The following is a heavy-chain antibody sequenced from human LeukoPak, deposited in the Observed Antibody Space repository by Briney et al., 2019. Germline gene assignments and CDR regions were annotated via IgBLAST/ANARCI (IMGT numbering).Heavy chain of an antibody. Sequence: ASVKVSCKASGGTFSSYAISWVRQAPGQGLEWIGGIIPIFGTANYAQKFQGRVTITTDESTSTAYMELSSLRSEDTAVYYCARDQGYCSSTSCSHPLDYWGQGTLVTVSS. CDR1: GGTFSSYA. V-gene: IGHV1-69*05. CDR3: ARDQGYCSSTSCSHPLDY. J-gene: IGHJ4*02. D-gene: IGHD2-2*01. CDR2: IIPIFGTA.